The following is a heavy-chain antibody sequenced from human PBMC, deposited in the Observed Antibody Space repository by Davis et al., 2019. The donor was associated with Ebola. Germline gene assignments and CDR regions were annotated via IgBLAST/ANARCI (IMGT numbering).Heavy chain of an antibody. V-gene: IGHV3-11*06. J-gene: IGHJ6*02. Sequence: PGGSLRLSCAASGFTFSDYYMSWIRQAPGKGLEWVSDISSSSSYTNYADSVKGRFTISRDNAKNSLYLQMSSLRAENTAVYYCARGLKWVYYNMDVWGQGTTVTVSS. D-gene: IGHD2-8*01. CDR2: ISSSSSYT. CDR3: ARGLKWVYYNMDV. CDR1: GFTFSDYY.